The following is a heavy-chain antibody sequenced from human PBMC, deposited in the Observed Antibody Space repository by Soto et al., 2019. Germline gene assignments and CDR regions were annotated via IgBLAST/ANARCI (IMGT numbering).Heavy chain of an antibody. CDR3: ARESPLLGGRSITRDY. J-gene: IGHJ4*02. D-gene: IGHD3-16*01. CDR1: GGSISSGDYY. Sequence: SETLSLTCTVSGGSISSGDYYWSWIRQPPGKGLEWIGYIYYSGSTYYNPSLKSRVTISVDTSKNQFSLKLSSVTAADTAVYYCARESPLLGGRSITRDYWGQGTLVTVSS. CDR2: IYYSGST. V-gene: IGHV4-30-4*01.